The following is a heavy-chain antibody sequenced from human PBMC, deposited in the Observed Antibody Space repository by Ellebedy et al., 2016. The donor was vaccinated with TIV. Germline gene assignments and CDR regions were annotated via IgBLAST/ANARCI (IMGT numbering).Heavy chain of an antibody. CDR2: IYYSGST. J-gene: IGHJ3*02. CDR3: ATSYDSSGYYDDDAFDI. D-gene: IGHD3-22*01. CDR1: GGSISTYY. Sequence: MPSETLSLTCTVSGGSISTYYWSWIRQPPGKGLEWIGYIYYSGSTKYNPSLKSRVTMSVDTSKKKFSLNLSSVTAAATAVYYCATSYDSSGYYDDDAFDIWGQGTMVTVSS. V-gene: IGHV4-59*01.